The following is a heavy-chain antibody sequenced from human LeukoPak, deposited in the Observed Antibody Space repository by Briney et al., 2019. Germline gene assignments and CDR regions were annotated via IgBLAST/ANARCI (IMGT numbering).Heavy chain of an antibody. CDR1: GFTFNTYW. D-gene: IGHD3-22*01. CDR2: IKKDGSEK. Sequence: GGSLRLSCAASGFTFNTYWMSWVRQAPGKGLEWVANIKKDGSEKYSVDSVKGRFTISRDNAKNSLYLQMNSLRDEDTAVYYCARLGSSDHSGFSDFWGQGTVVTVSS. CDR3: ARLGSSDHSGFSDF. V-gene: IGHV3-7*01. J-gene: IGHJ4*02.